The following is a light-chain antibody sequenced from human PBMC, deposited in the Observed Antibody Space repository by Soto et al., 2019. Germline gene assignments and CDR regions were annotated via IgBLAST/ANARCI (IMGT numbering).Light chain of an antibody. CDR2: DAS. J-gene: IGKJ1*01. V-gene: IGKV1-5*01. CDR1: QSISSW. Sequence: DIQMTQSPSTLSASVGDRVTITCRASQSISSWLAWYQQKPGKAPKLLIYDASSLESGVPSGFSGSGSGTEFTLTISSLQPDDFATYYCQQYNSQWTFGQGTKVDIK. CDR3: QQYNSQWT.